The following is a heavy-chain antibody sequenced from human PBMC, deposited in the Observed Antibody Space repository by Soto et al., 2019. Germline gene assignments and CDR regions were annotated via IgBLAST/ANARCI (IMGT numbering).Heavy chain of an antibody. Sequence: ASVKVSCKASGYTFTSYGISWVLQAPGQGLEWMGWISAYNGNTNYAQKLQGRVTMTTDTSTSTAYMELRSLRSDDTAVYYCARILYDILTGYGMDVWGQGTTVTVSS. CDR1: GYTFTSYG. V-gene: IGHV1-18*01. J-gene: IGHJ6*02. CDR2: ISAYNGNT. CDR3: ARILYDILTGYGMDV. D-gene: IGHD3-9*01.